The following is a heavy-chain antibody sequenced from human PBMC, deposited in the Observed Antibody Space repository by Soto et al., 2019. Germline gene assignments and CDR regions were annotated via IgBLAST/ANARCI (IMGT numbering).Heavy chain of an antibody. V-gene: IGHV4-30-2*01. Sequence: QLQLQESGSGLVKPSQTLSLTCAVSGGSISSGGYSWSWIRQPPGKGLEWIGYIYHSGSTYYNPSXKXRVXXXXXXXXXXXXXXXXXXXXXXXXXXYCARGXXVAIDYWGQGTLVTVSS. CDR1: GGSISSGGYS. CDR3: ARGXXVAIDY. J-gene: IGHJ4*02. D-gene: IGHD2-15*01. CDR2: IYHSGST.